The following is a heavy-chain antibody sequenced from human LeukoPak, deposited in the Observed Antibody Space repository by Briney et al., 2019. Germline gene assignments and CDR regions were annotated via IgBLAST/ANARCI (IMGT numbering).Heavy chain of an antibody. D-gene: IGHD6-13*01. J-gene: IGHJ4*02. Sequence: GGSLRLSCAASGFTFSSYAMSWVRQAPGKGLEWVSAISGSGGSTYYADSVKGRFTISRDNSKNTLYLQMNSLRAEDTAVYYCAKTGLGDSSSWYWEYFDYWGQGTLVTVSS. V-gene: IGHV3-23*01. CDR1: GFTFSSYA. CDR3: AKTGLGDSSSWYWEYFDY. CDR2: ISGSGGST.